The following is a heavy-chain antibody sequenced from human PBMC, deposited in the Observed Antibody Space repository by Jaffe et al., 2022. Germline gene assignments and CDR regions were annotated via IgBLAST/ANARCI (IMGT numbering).Heavy chain of an antibody. V-gene: IGHV3-30*02. D-gene: IGHD6-25*01. Sequence: QVQLVESGGGVVQPGGSLRLSCAASGFTFSSYGMHWVRQAPGKGLEWVAFIRYDGSNKYYADSVKGRFTISRDNSKNTLYLQMNSLRAEDTAVYYCAKDSQRAPRKAYYYYYMDVWGKGTTVTVSS. CDR2: IRYDGSNK. CDR1: GFTFSSYG. J-gene: IGHJ6*03. CDR3: AKDSQRAPRKAYYYYYMDV.